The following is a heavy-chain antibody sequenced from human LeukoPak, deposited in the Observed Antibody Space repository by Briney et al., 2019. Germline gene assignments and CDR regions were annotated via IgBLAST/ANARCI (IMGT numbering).Heavy chain of an antibody. CDR2: ISYDGSNK. CDR3: AKGTVGH. V-gene: IGHV3-30*18. CDR1: GFTFSSYG. D-gene: IGHD1-1*01. Sequence: PGGSLRLSCAASGFTFSSYGMHWVRQAPGKGLEWVAVISYDGSNKYYADSMKGRFTISRDNSKNTLYLQMNSLRAEDTAVYYCAKGTVGHWGQGTLVTVSS. J-gene: IGHJ4*02.